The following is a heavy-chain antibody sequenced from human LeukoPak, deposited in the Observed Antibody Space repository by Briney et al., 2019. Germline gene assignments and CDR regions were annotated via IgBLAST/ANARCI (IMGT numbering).Heavy chain of an antibody. D-gene: IGHD3-10*01. CDR1: GGSISSYY. V-gene: IGHV4-59*01. Sequence: PSETLSLTWTVSGGSISSYYWSWIRQPPGKGLECIGYIHYTGSTNYNPSLKSRVTISVETSKNQFSLKLKSVTAADTAVYYCARGGYYGSGNDFRFDPWGQGTLVTVSS. J-gene: IGHJ5*02. CDR2: IHYTGST. CDR3: ARGGYYGSGNDFRFDP.